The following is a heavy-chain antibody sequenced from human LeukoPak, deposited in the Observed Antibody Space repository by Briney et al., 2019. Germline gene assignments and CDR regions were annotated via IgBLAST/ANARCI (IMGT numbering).Heavy chain of an antibody. V-gene: IGHV4-59*01. CDR3: ARGICSSTNCYNVFDS. CDR1: GGSMSSYF. Sequence: PSETLSLTCTVSGGSMSSYFWTWIRQPPGKGLEWIGYIYDSGSTNYNPSLKSRVTISVDTSKNQFSLKLSSVTAADTAVCYCARGICSSTNCYNVFDSWGQGSLVTVSS. D-gene: IGHD2-2*02. CDR2: IYDSGST. J-gene: IGHJ4*02.